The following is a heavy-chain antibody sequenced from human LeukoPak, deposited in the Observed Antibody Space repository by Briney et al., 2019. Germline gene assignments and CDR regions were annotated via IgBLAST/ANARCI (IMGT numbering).Heavy chain of an antibody. Sequence: ASVKVSCKASGGTFSSYAISWVRQAPGQGLEWMGGIIPIFGTANYAQKFQGRVTITADESTSTAYMELSSLRSEDTAVYYCARPAGLPHNWFDPWGQGTLVTVSS. CDR1: GGTFSSYA. CDR3: ARPAGLPHNWFDP. V-gene: IGHV1-69*01. CDR2: IIPIFGTA. D-gene: IGHD5-18*01. J-gene: IGHJ5*02.